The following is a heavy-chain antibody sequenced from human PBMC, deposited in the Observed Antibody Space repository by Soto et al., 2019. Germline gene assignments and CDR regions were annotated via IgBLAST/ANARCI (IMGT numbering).Heavy chain of an antibody. Sequence: SETLSLTCIVSGGSISSYYWSWIRQPPGKGLEWIGYISYSGSTTYNPSLKSRVTISVDTSKNQFSLKLNSVTAADTAVYYCARGGIAAAAPPDYWGQGTLVTVS. CDR2: ISYSGST. CDR3: ARGGIAAAAPPDY. V-gene: IGHV4-59*01. D-gene: IGHD6-13*01. J-gene: IGHJ4*02. CDR1: GGSISSYY.